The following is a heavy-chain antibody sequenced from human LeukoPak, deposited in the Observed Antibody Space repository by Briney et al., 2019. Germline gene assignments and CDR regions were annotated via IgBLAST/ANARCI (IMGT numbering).Heavy chain of an antibody. Sequence: PGGSLRLSCAASGFTFSSYGMSWVRQAPGKGLEWVSAITSSGGSTYYADSVKGRFTISRDNSKNTLYLQMNSLRAEDTAVYYCAKAPGPWVGAYHFDYWGQGTLVTVSS. CDR3: AKAPGPWVGAYHFDY. V-gene: IGHV3-23*01. J-gene: IGHJ4*02. D-gene: IGHD1-26*01. CDR2: ITSSGGST. CDR1: GFTFSSYG.